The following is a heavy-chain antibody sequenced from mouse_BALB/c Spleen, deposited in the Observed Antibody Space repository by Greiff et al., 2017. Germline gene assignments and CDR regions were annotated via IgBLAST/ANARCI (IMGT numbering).Heavy chain of an antibody. V-gene: IGHV1-4*02. Sequence: VQLQESAAELARPGASVKMSCKASGYTFTSYTMHWVKQRPGQGLEWIGYINPSSGYTEYNQKFKDKTTLTADKSSSTAYMQLSSLTSEDSAVYYCARIYYDYDGYAMDYWGQGTSVTVSS. D-gene: IGHD2-4*01. J-gene: IGHJ4*01. CDR2: INPSSGYT. CDR3: ARIYYDYDGYAMDY. CDR1: GYTFTSYT.